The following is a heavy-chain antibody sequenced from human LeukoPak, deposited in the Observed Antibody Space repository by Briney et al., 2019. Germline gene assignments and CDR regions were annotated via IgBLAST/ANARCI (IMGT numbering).Heavy chain of an antibody. V-gene: IGHV4-4*07. CDR1: GGSIRSYY. J-gene: IGHJ4*02. CDR2: IYTSGST. D-gene: IGHD6-13*01. Sequence: SETLSLTCTVSGGSIRSYYWSWIRQPAGKGLEWIGRIYTSGSTNFNPSLKSRVTMSVDTSKSQFSLKLSSVTAADTAVYYCARGAGSSWYYFDYWGQGALVTVSS. CDR3: ARGAGSSWYYFDY.